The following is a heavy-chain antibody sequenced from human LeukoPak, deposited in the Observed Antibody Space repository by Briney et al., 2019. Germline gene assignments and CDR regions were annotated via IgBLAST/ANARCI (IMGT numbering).Heavy chain of an antibody. CDR1: GFTFSSYS. CDR2: ISSSSTTI. J-gene: IGHJ3*02. Sequence: LSGKSLRLSCAASGFTFSSYSMNWVRQAPGKGLEWVSYISSSSTTIYYADSVKGRFTISRDNAKNSLYLQMNRLRDEDTAVYYCATEKYPDGFDIWGQGTMVTVSS. D-gene: IGHD2/OR15-2a*01. CDR3: ATEKYPDGFDI. V-gene: IGHV3-48*02.